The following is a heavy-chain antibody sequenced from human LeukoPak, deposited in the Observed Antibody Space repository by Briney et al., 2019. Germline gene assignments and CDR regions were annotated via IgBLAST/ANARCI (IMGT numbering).Heavy chain of an antibody. J-gene: IGHJ4*02. Sequence: GGSLRLSCEASGFTFTTYSMTWVRQAPGKGLEWVSIISSGSSAIFSADALKGRFTISRDNSKNTLYLQMNSLRAEDTAVYYCAKDTAYGDSGGFFDYWGQGTLVTVSS. D-gene: IGHD4-17*01. CDR2: ISSGSSAI. V-gene: IGHV3-21*04. CDR3: AKDTAYGDSGGFFDY. CDR1: GFTFTTYS.